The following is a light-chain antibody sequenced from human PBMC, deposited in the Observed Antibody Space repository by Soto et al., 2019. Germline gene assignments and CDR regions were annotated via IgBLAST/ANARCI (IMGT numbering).Light chain of an antibody. CDR3: NSYRHSTTLF. CDR2: EVS. CDR1: SSDVGGYNS. J-gene: IGLJ1*01. V-gene: IGLV2-14*01. Sequence: QSVLTQPASVSGSTGQSITISCTGTSSDVGGYNSVSWFQQHPSKAPKLIIYEVSHRPSGVSIRFSGSKSGNTASLTISGLQAEDEADYYCNSYRHSTTLFFGTGTKVTFL.